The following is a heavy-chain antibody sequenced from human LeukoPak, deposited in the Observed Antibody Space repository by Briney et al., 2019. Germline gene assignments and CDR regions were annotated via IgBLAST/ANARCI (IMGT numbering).Heavy chain of an antibody. D-gene: IGHD3-10*01. CDR2: INPNSGGT. J-gene: IGHJ5*02. V-gene: IGHV1-2*06. CDR1: GYTFTGYD. CDR3: AREPMVRDFNWFDP. Sequence: ASVKVSCKASGYTFTGYDIHWVRQAPGQGLEWMGRINPNSGGTNYAQKFQGRVTMTRDTSISTAYMELNRLTSDDTAVYYCAREPMVRDFNWFDPWGQGTLVTVSS.